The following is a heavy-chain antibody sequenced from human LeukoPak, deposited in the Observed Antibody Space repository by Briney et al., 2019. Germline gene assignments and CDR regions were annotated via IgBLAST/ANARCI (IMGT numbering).Heavy chain of an antibody. D-gene: IGHD3-10*01. Sequence: PSQTLSLTCTVSGGSISSNDYYWSWIRQPPGKGLEGIGYIYYSGRTYYNPSLKSRLTISADTSKNQFSLKLRSVTAADTAVYYCARETHDPTLVRGVVDYWGRGTLVTVSS. CDR3: ARETHDPTLVRGVVDY. CDR2: IYYSGRT. V-gene: IGHV4-30-4*01. CDR1: GGSISSNDYY. J-gene: IGHJ4*02.